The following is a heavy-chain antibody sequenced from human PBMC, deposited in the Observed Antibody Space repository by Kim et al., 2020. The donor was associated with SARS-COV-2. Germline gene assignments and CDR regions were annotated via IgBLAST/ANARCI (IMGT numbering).Heavy chain of an antibody. J-gene: IGHJ4*02. Sequence: ASVKVSCKVSGYTLTELSMHWVRQAPGKGLEWMGGFDPEDGETIYAQKFQGRVTMTEDTSTDTAYMELSSLRSEDTAVYYYATAASTTVTTQFDYWGQGTLVTVSS. CDR3: ATAASTTVTTQFDY. D-gene: IGHD4-17*01. V-gene: IGHV1-24*01. CDR2: FDPEDGET. CDR1: GYTLTELS.